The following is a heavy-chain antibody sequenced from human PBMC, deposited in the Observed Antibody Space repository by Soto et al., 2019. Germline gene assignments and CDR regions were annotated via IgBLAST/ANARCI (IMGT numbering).Heavy chain of an antibody. Sequence: EVQLVESGGGLVKPGGSLRLSCAGPGFTFSSYTMNWVRQAPGKGLEWVASISGTSTYIHYADPVKGRFTISRDNAKKSLYLQMNSLRAEDTAVYYCARVIIVRRGYFDFWGQGTLVTVSS. D-gene: IGHD2-2*01. J-gene: IGHJ4*02. CDR1: GFTFSSYT. CDR3: ARVIIVRRGYFDF. V-gene: IGHV3-21*01. CDR2: ISGTSTYI.